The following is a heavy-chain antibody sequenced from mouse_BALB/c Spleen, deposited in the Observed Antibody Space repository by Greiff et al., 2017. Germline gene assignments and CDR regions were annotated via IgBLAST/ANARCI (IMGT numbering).Heavy chain of an antibody. CDR1: GFTFSSYW. V-gene: IGHV6-6*02. J-gene: IGHJ2*01. CDR2: IRLKSDNYAT. Sequence: EVKVEESGGGLVQPGGSMKLSCVASGFTFSSYWMSWVRQSPEKGLEWVAEIRLKSDNYATHYAESVKGKFTISRDDSKSRLYLQMNSLRAEDTGIYYCTGIYYGYDGEAGDYFDYWGQGTTLTVSS. CDR3: TGIYYGYDGEAGDYFDY. D-gene: IGHD2-2*01.